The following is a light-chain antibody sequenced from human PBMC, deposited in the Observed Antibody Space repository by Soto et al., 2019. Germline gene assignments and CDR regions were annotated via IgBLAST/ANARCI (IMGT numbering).Light chain of an antibody. Sequence: QSVLTQPASVSGSPGQSITISCTGTSSDVGGYNYVSWYQQHPGKAPKLMIYDVSNRPSGVSNRFSGSKSGNTASLTISGLQAEDDADYYCSSYTSSSTLAVFGTGTKLTVL. CDR2: DVS. CDR3: SSYTSSSTLAV. J-gene: IGLJ1*01. CDR1: SSDVGGYNY. V-gene: IGLV2-14*01.